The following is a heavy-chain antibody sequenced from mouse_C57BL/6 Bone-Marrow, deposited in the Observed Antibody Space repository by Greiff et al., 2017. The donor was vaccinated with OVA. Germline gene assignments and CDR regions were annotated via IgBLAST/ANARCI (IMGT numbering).Heavy chain of an antibody. J-gene: IGHJ4*01. CDR2: IDPENGDT. CDR3: TTALLITTVVATDAMDY. V-gene: IGHV14-4*01. CDR1: GFNIKDDH. D-gene: IGHD1-1*01. Sequence: VQLKQSGAELVRPGASVQLSCTASGFNIKDDHMHWVKQRPEKGLEWIGRIDPENGDTEFDSKFQGKATITADKSSNTAYLQLRSLTSEDTAVYYCTTALLITTVVATDAMDYWGQGTSVTVSS.